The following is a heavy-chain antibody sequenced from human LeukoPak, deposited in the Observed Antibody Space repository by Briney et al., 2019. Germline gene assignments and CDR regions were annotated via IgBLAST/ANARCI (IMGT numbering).Heavy chain of an antibody. CDR2: IYHSGST. V-gene: IGHV4-59*01. D-gene: IGHD6-19*01. Sequence: PSETLSLTCTVSGGSISSYYWSWIRQPPGKGLEYIGYIYHSGSTNYNPSLKSRVTMSVDKSKNQCSLRLRSVTAADTAMHFCARSTQDSSTSFDFWGQGTLVTVSS. CDR3: ARSTQDSSTSFDF. J-gene: IGHJ4*02. CDR1: GGSISSYY.